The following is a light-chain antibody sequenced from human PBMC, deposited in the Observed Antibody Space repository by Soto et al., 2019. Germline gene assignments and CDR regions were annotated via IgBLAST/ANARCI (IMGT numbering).Light chain of an antibody. J-gene: IGKJ3*01. Sequence: DIVMTQSPDSLAVSLGERATINCKSSQSVLYSSNNKNYLAWYQQKPGQPPKLLIYWASTRESGVPDRFSASGSGTDFNLTISSLQAEDVAVYYCQQYYSTPFTFGPGTKVDIK. CDR1: QSVLYSSNNKNY. CDR3: QQYYSTPFT. V-gene: IGKV4-1*01. CDR2: WAS.